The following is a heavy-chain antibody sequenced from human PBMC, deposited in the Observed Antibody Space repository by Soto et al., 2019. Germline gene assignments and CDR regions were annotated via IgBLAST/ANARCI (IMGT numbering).Heavy chain of an antibody. CDR3: ARESLGAKGADH. D-gene: IGHD3-16*01. Sequence: QVQLVQSGAEVKRPGSSVKVSCESSGDTFNSYVISWVRQAPGQGLEWMGGIIPIIGVTHYAQKFQGRVTISALSSTGTAYMEMTNFGFEDTALYYCARESLGAKGADHCGQGTLVTVSS. CDR2: IIPIIGVT. CDR1: GDTFNSYV. V-gene: IGHV1-69*17. J-gene: IGHJ4*02.